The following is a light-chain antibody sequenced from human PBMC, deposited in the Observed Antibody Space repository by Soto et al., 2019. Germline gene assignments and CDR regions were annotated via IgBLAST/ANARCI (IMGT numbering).Light chain of an antibody. CDR3: QQYNTYPLT. CDR1: QSITTW. J-gene: IGKJ4*01. Sequence: DIQMNQSPSTLSASVGERVTITCRASQSITTWLAWYQQKPGKAPKLLIYKASSLEGGVPSRFSGSGSGTEFNITISSLQPDDFATYYCQQYNTYPLTFGGGTTVEIK. CDR2: KAS. V-gene: IGKV1-5*03.